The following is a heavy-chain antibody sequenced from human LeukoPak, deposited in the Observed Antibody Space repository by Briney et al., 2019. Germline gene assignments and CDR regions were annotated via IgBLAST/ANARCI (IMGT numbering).Heavy chain of an antibody. Sequence: SETLSLTCTVSGGSISSGSYYWSWIRQPAGKGLEWIGRIYTSGSTNYNPSLKSRVTISVDTSKNQFSLKLSSVTAADTAVYYCARDLKGCSSTSCYTLFDYWGQGTLVTVSS. D-gene: IGHD2-2*02. CDR1: GGSISSGSYY. V-gene: IGHV4-61*02. J-gene: IGHJ4*02. CDR2: IYTSGST. CDR3: ARDLKGCSSTSCYTLFDY.